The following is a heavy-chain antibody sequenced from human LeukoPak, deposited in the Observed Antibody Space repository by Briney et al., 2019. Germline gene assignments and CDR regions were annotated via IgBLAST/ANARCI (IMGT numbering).Heavy chain of an antibody. CDR2: INPSGGST. V-gene: IGHV1-46*01. Sequence: ASVKVSCKASGYTFTSYYMHWVRQAPGQGLEWMGIINPSGGSTGYAQKFQGRVTMTRDTSTSTVYMELSSLRSEDTAVYYCAREGGDGDYERYYFDYWGQGTLVTVSS. CDR3: AREGGDGDYERYYFDY. J-gene: IGHJ4*02. CDR1: GYTFTSYY. D-gene: IGHD4-17*01.